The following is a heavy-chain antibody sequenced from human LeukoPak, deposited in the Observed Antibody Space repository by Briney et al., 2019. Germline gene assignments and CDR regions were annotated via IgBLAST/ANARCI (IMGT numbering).Heavy chain of an antibody. CDR2: INPIHGGT. CDR3: ARGPSDSSGSYWSRPYYFDY. CDR1: GYTFTGYY. D-gene: IGHD3-22*01. V-gene: IGHV1-2*02. Sequence: ASVKVSCKASGYTFTGYYMHWVRQAPGQGLEWMGWINPIHGGTNYAQKFQGRVTITRNTSINTAYMELSSLRSEDMAVYYCARGPSDSSGSYWSRPYYFDYWGQGTLVTVSS. J-gene: IGHJ4*02.